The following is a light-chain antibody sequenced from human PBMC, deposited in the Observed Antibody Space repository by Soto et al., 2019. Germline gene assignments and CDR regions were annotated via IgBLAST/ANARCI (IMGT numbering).Light chain of an antibody. Sequence: EIVLTPSPGTLSLSPGERAPLSCRASQSVSSSYLAWYQQKPGQAPRLLIYRTSNRATGIPDRFSGSGSGTDFTLTISRLEPEDFAVYWCQQYDSSPRTVGQGTKVDIK. CDR2: RTS. J-gene: IGKJ1*01. CDR3: QQYDSSPRT. CDR1: QSVSSSY. V-gene: IGKV3-20*01.